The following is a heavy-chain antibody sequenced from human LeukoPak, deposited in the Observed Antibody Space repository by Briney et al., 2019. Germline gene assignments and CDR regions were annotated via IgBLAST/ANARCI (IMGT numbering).Heavy chain of an antibody. CDR2: INRSGST. CDR1: GGSFSGYY. V-gene: IGHV4-34*01. Sequence: SETLSLTCAVYGGSFSGYYWSWIRQPPGKGLEWIGEINRSGSTNYNPSLKSRVTISVDTSKNQFSLKLSSVTAVDTAVYYCARRWFDPWGQGTLVTVSS. J-gene: IGHJ5*02. CDR3: ARRWFDP.